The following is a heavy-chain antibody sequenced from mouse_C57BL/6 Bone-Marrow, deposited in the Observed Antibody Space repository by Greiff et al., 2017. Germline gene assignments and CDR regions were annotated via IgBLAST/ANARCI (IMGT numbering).Heavy chain of an antibody. J-gene: IGHJ3*01. CDR2: FYPGSGSI. CDR1: GYTFTEYT. Sequence: VKLMESGAELVKPGASVKLSCKASGYTFTEYTIHWVKQRSGQGLEWIGWFYPGSGSIKYNEKFKDKATLTADKSSSTVYMELSRLTSQDSAVYFCARHEVYPYYYGSSVAWFADCGQGTLVTVSA. V-gene: IGHV1-62-2*01. CDR3: ARHEVYPYYYGSSVAWFAD. D-gene: IGHD1-1*01.